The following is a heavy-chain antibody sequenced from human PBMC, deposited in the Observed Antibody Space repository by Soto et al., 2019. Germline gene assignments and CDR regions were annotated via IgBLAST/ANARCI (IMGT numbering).Heavy chain of an antibody. CDR1: GFTFSSYA. J-gene: IGHJ4*02. D-gene: IGHD3-3*01. Sequence: EVQLLESGGGLVQPGGSLRLSCAASGFTFSSYAMSWVRQAPGKGLEWVSAISGSGGSTYYADSVKGRFTISRDNSKNTLYLQMNSLRVGDTAVYYCAKDPRNFYGFCSGYYLFYLDFWGQGTLVTVSS. CDR2: ISGSGGST. CDR3: AKDPRNFYGFCSGYYLFYLDF. V-gene: IGHV3-23*01.